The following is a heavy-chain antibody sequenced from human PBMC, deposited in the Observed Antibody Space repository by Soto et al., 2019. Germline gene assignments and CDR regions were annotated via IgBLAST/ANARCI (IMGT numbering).Heavy chain of an antibody. D-gene: IGHD6-19*01. CDR1: GFTFSSYW. CDR2: IKQDGSEK. Sequence: GGSLRLSCAASGFTFSSYWMSWVRQAPGKGLEWVANIKQDGSEKYYVDSVKGRFTISRDNAKNSLYLQMNSLRAEDTAVYYCARGQYPWLVPEYFDYWGQGTLVTVSS. V-gene: IGHV3-7*04. J-gene: IGHJ4*02. CDR3: ARGQYPWLVPEYFDY.